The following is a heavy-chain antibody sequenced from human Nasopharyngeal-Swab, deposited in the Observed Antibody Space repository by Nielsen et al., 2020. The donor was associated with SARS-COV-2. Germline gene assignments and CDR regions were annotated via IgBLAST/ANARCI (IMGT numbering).Heavy chain of an antibody. Sequence: SETLSPTSTVSGCTISGYSWHWIRHPPGKGLEWIGYIYYSGSTNYNPSLKSRVTIPVDTSKNQFSLKMSSVTAADTAVYYWARGDYYDSTFDYWGQGTLVTVSS. CDR1: GCTISGYS. V-gene: IGHV4-59*13. CDR2: IYYSGST. CDR3: ARGDYYDSTFDY. J-gene: IGHJ4*02. D-gene: IGHD3-22*01.